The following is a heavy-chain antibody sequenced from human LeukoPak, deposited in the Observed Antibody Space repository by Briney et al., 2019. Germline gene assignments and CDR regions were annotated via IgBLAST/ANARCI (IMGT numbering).Heavy chain of an antibody. CDR1: GGSISSYY. Sequence: SETLSLTCTVSGGSISSYYWSWIRQPPGKGLEWIGYIYYSGSTNYHPSLKSRVTISVDTSKNQFSLKLSSVTAADTAVYYCARAIAARPPHTYYYYGMDVWGQGTTVTVSS. V-gene: IGHV4-59*01. CDR3: ARAIAARPPHTYYYYGMDV. D-gene: IGHD6-6*01. CDR2: IYYSGST. J-gene: IGHJ6*02.